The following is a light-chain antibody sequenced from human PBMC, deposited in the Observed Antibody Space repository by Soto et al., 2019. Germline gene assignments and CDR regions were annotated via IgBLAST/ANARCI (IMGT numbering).Light chain of an antibody. Sequence: AIRMTQSPSSLSASTGDRVTITCRASQGISSYLAWYQQKPGKAPKLRIYAASTLQSGVPSRFSGSGSGTDFTLTISCLQSEDFATYYCQQYYSYQWTFGQGTKVEIK. CDR2: AAS. CDR1: QGISSY. J-gene: IGKJ1*01. V-gene: IGKV1-8*01. CDR3: QQYYSYQWT.